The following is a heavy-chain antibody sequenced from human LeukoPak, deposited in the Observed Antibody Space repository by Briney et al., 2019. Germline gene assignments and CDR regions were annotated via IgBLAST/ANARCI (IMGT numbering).Heavy chain of an antibody. Sequence: SETLSLTCTVSGGSISSYYWSWIRQPPGKGLEWIGYIYYSGSTNYNPSLKSRVTISVDTSKNQFSLKLSSVTAADTAVYYCAREMGEWLRFFDYWGQGTLVTVSS. V-gene: IGHV4-59*12. J-gene: IGHJ4*02. CDR3: AREMGEWLRFFDY. CDR1: GGSISSYY. D-gene: IGHD5-12*01. CDR2: IYYSGST.